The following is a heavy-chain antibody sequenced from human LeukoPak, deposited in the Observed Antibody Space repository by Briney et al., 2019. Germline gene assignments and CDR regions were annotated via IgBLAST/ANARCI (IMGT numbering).Heavy chain of an antibody. V-gene: IGHV4-59*01. J-gene: IGHJ4*02. Sequence: PSETLSLTCTVSGGSISSYYWSWIRQPPGKGLEWIGYIYYSGSTNYNPSLKSRVTISVDTSKNQFSLKLSSVTAADTAVYYCAREYNGSPGRYDSWGQGTLVTVSS. CDR2: IYYSGST. CDR3: AREYNGSPGRYDS. CDR1: GGSISSYY. D-gene: IGHD1-26*01.